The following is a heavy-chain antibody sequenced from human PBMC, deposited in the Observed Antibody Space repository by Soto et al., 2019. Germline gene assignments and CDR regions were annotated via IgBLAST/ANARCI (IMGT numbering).Heavy chain of an antibody. J-gene: IGHJ6*03. V-gene: IGHV1-18*01. CDR1: VYSFTNYG. CDR3: ARDSGVGPLVVGNIHSYYCMDV. CDR2: ISGLHGNT. Sequence: QDPLVQSRAEVKKPGASVTGSCKASVYSFTNYGITWVRQAPGQAHEWMGWISGLHGNTHYAQKLQGRVTMTTDATASRANMELSSLKSDATVVYYCARDSGVGPLVVGNIHSYYCMDVSGNAPTVSVAS. D-gene: IGHD6-19*01.